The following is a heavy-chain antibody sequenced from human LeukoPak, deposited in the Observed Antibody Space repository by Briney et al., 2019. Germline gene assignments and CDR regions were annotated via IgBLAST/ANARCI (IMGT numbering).Heavy chain of an antibody. CDR2: IYASGSS. J-gene: IGHJ6*03. Sequence: PSETLSLTCTVSGDSISNYYWSWVRQPAGKGLEWIGRIYASGSSNYNPSLKSRITKSVDTSKNQFSLKLSSVTAADAAVYYCARCLNTYYYDNSGYSPEHYYMDVWGKGTTVIVSS. V-gene: IGHV4-4*07. CDR3: ARCLNTYYYDNSGYSPEHYYMDV. D-gene: IGHD3-22*01. CDR1: GDSISNYY.